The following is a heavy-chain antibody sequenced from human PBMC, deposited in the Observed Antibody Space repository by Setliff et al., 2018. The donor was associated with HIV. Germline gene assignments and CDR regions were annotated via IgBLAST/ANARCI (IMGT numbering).Heavy chain of an antibody. CDR3: AKPTSGLYPRSFDL. J-gene: IGHJ3*01. CDR2: VGVGGDAT. V-gene: IGHV3-23*01. CDR1: GFGFSTFD. Sequence: AGGSLRLSCAASGFGFSTFDMNWVRQAPGRGLEWVSAVGVGGDATYYADSVRGRFAISRDDYTHTLYLQMSDLRVEDTAIYYCAKPTSGLYPRSFDLWGQGTMVTVSS. D-gene: IGHD2-8*01.